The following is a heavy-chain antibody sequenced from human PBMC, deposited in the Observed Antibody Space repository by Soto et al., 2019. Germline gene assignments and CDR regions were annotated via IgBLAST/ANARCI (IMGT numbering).Heavy chain of an antibody. CDR1: GFSFSSYA. CDR2: ISKEGSNE. V-gene: IGHV3-30-3*01. Sequence: QVQLVESGGGVVQPGRSLRLSCAASGFSFSSYAMHWVRQAPGKGLEWVAVISKEGSNEHYADSLKGRFSISRDNSKNTLYLQMSRLRPEDTAVYYCAREYSLAVLAPGYWGQGTLVTVSS. J-gene: IGHJ4*02. CDR3: AREYSLAVLAPGY. D-gene: IGHD5-18*01.